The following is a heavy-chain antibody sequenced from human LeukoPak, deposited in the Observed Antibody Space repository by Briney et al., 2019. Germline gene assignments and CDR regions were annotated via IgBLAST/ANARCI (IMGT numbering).Heavy chain of an antibody. V-gene: IGHV3-74*01. D-gene: IGHD3-9*01. CDR1: GFTFSDYW. J-gene: IGHJ4*02. CDR2: INGDGSST. Sequence: GGSLRLSCAASGFTFSDYWMHWVRQAPGKGLVWVSRINGDGSSTTYADSVKGRFTISRDNAKNTLYLQMISLSAEDTAVYYCARDPYNILTGPYFDYWGQGTLVTVSS. CDR3: ARDPYNILTGPYFDY.